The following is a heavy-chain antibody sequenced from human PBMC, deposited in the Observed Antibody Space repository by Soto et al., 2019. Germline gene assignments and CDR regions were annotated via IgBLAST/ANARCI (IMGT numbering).Heavy chain of an antibody. J-gene: IGHJ6*02. CDR3: ARADRTLVTSYSLDV. CDR2: INHSGTI. D-gene: IGHD2-21*02. Sequence: PSETLSLTCAVYGGSFSGYYWTWIRQPPGKGLVWIGEINHSGTINFNPSLKSRLTISLDTSKKHFSLKLSSVTDADTAAYYCARADRTLVTSYSLDVWGQGTTVTVSS. CDR1: GGSFSGYY. V-gene: IGHV4-34*01.